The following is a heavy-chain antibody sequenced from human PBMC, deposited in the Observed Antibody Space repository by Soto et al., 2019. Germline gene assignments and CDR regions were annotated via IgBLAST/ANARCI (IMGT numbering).Heavy chain of an antibody. J-gene: IGHJ6*02. CDR1: GGSFSGYY. V-gene: IGHV4-34*01. D-gene: IGHD4-17*01. CDR2: INHSGST. CDR3: ARWTVGGMDV. Sequence: SETLSLTCAVYGGSFSGYYWSWIRQPPGKGLEWIGEINHSGSTNYNPSLKSRVTISVDTSKNQFSLKLSSVTAADTAVYYCARWTVGGMDVWGQGTTVTVSS.